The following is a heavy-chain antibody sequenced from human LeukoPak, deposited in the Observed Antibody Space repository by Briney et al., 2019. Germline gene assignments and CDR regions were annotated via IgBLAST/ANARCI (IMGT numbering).Heavy chain of an antibody. J-gene: IGHJ4*02. CDR2: ISYDGSNK. V-gene: IGHV3-30*18. CDR1: GFSFSRYG. CDR3: AKWKGMEIDY. Sequence: GGSLRLSCAASGFSFSRYGMHWVRQAPGKGLEWVAVISYDGSNKYYADSVKGRFTISRDNSKNTLYLQMNSLRAEDTAVYYRAKWKGMEIDYWGLGTLVTVSS. D-gene: IGHD1-1*01.